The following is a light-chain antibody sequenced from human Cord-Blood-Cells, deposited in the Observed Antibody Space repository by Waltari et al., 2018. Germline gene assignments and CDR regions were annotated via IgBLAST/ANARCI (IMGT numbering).Light chain of an antibody. J-gene: IGLJ2*01. CDR3: QAWDSSTVV. Sequence: SYQLTQPPAVSVSPRQTASITCSVDKLGDKYACWYQQKPGQSPVLVIYQDSKRPSGIPERFSGSNSGNTATLTISGTQAMDEADYYCQAWDSSTVVFGGGTKLTVL. CDR2: QDS. V-gene: IGLV3-1*01. CDR1: KLGDKY.